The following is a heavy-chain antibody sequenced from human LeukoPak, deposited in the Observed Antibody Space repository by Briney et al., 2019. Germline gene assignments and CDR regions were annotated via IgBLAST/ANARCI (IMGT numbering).Heavy chain of an antibody. D-gene: IGHD3-10*01. CDR3: AEIGEEGPDAFDI. V-gene: IGHV3-21*01. CDR1: GFTFRSYW. Sequence: GGSLRLSCAASGFTFRSYWMSWVRQAPGKGLEWVSSISSSSSYIYYADSVKGRFTISRDNAKNSLYLQMNSLRAEDTAVYYWAEIGEEGPDAFDIWGQGTMVTVSS. CDR2: ISSSSSYI. J-gene: IGHJ3*02.